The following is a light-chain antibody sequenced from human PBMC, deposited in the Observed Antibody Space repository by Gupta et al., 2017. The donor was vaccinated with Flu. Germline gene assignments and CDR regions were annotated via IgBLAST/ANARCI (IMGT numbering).Light chain of an antibody. Sequence: GDRVTITFRAIQNINTWLAWYQQKLGKAPRLLIYKASSLGSGVPSRFSGSGSGTEFTLTINNLQPDDFATFYCQQYKSYPYTFGQGTKLEI. CDR2: KAS. CDR3: QQYKSYPYT. V-gene: IGKV1-5*03. J-gene: IGKJ2*01. CDR1: QNINTW.